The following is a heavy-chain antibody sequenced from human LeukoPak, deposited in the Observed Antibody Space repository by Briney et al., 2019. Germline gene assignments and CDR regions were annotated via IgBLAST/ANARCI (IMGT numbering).Heavy chain of an antibody. D-gene: IGHD3-22*01. CDR3: ARIVIGGWLNWYFDL. J-gene: IGHJ2*01. Sequence: KPSETLSLTCTVSGASISIISYYWGWIRQPPGKGLEWIGNIYYSGTSYYNPSLTSRVTISVDTSKNQFSLKLSPVTAADTAVFYCARIVIGGWLNWYFDLWGRGTLVTVSS. V-gene: IGHV4-39*01. CDR1: GASISIISYY. CDR2: IYYSGTS.